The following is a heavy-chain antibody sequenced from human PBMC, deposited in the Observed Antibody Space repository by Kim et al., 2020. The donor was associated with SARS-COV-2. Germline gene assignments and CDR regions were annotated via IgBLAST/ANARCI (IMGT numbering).Heavy chain of an antibody. J-gene: IGHJ4*02. CDR3: ARHGGLAAAGDFDY. Sequence: SETLSLTCTVSGGSISSSSYYWGWIRQPPGKGLEWIGSIYYSGSTYYNPSLKSRVTISVDTSKNQFSLKLSSVTAADTAVYYCARHGGLAAAGDFDYWGQGTLVTVSS. V-gene: IGHV4-39*01. CDR2: IYYSGST. D-gene: IGHD6-13*01. CDR1: GGSISSSSYY.